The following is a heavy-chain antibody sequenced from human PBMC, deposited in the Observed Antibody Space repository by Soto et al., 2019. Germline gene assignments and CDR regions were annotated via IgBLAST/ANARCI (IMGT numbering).Heavy chain of an antibody. Sequence: SETLSLTCAVYGGSFSGYYWSWIRQPPGKGLEWIGEINHSGSTNYNPSLKSRVTISVDTSKNQFSLKLGSVTAADTAVYYCARRYYDYGWGSYPLDYWGQGTLVTVSS. CDR1: GGSFSGYY. CDR3: ARRYYDYGWGSYPLDY. CDR2: INHSGST. J-gene: IGHJ4*02. D-gene: IGHD3-16*02. V-gene: IGHV4-34*01.